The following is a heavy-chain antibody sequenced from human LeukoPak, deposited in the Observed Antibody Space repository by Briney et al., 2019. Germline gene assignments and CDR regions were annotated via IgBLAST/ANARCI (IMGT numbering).Heavy chain of an antibody. Sequence: SETLSLTCAVYGGSFSGYYWSWIRQPPGKGLEWIGEINHSGSTNYNPSLKSRVTISVDTSKNQFSLKLSSVTAADTAVYYCARDPGSGSYTYWGQGTLVTVSS. V-gene: IGHV4-34*01. CDR3: ARDPGSGSYTY. CDR2: INHSGST. J-gene: IGHJ4*02. D-gene: IGHD1-26*01. CDR1: GGSFSGYY.